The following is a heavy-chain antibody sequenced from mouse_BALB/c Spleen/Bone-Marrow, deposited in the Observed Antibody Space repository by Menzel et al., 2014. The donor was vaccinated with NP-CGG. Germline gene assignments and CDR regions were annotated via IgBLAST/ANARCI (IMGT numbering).Heavy chain of an antibody. Sequence: EVQGVESGGGLVQPGGSLKLSCAASGFTFSSYGMSWVRQTPDKRLELVATINSNGGSTYYPDSVKGRFTISRDNAKNTLYLQMSSLKSEDTAMYYCARDYHGSSDYWGQGTTLTVSS. CDR1: GFTFSSYG. V-gene: IGHV5-6-3*01. J-gene: IGHJ2*01. D-gene: IGHD1-1*01. CDR3: ARDYHGSSDY. CDR2: INSNGGST.